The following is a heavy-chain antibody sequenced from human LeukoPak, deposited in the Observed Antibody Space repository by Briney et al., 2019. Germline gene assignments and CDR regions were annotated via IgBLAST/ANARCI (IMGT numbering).Heavy chain of an antibody. Sequence: ASVKVSCKASGYTFSSYGISWVRQAPGQGLECRGWISAYNDNTNYAQRLQGRVTLTTDTSTSTAYMELRSLRSDDTAVYFCARDAIASAGKAPLYWGQGTLVTVSS. J-gene: IGHJ4*02. CDR1: GYTFSSYG. CDR3: ARDAIASAGKAPLY. V-gene: IGHV1-18*01. D-gene: IGHD6-13*01. CDR2: ISAYNDNT.